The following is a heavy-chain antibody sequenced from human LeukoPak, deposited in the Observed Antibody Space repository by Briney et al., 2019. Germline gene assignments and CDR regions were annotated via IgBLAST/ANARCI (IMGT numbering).Heavy chain of an antibody. Sequence: SGGSLRLSCAASGFTFSSYAMSWVRQAPGKGLEWVSAISGSGGSTYYADSVKGRFTISRDNSKNTLYLQMNSLRAEDTAVYYCASLVVITTPWYFDLWGRGTLVTVSS. J-gene: IGHJ2*01. V-gene: IGHV3-23*01. CDR2: ISGSGGST. CDR1: GFTFSSYA. D-gene: IGHD3-22*01. CDR3: ASLVVITTPWYFDL.